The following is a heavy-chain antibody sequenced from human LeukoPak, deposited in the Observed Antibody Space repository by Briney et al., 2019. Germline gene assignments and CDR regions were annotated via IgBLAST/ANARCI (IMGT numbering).Heavy chain of an antibody. CDR3: ARLRSDYDVLTGYRSAFGAFDI. CDR1: GYTFTKYW. D-gene: IGHD3-9*01. Sequence: GESLKISCKGSGYTFTKYWIGWVRQMPGNGLEWMGIIYPGDSDTRYSPSFQGQVTISVDKSITTAYLQWSSLKASDTAMYYCARLRSDYDVLTGYRSAFGAFDIWGQGTMVTVSS. CDR2: IYPGDSDT. J-gene: IGHJ3*02. V-gene: IGHV5-51*01.